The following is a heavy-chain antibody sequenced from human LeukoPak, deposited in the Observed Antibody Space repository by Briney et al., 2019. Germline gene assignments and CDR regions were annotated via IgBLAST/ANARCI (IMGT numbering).Heavy chain of an antibody. V-gene: IGHV4-59*01. CDR3: ARRVVVTPGDWFDP. D-gene: IGHD2-21*02. J-gene: IGHJ5*02. CDR2: IYYSGST. Sequence: SETLSLTCTVSGGSMSSYYWSWIRQPPGKGLEWIGYIYYSGSTNYNPSLKSRVTISVDTSKNQFSLKLSSVTAADTAVYYCARRVVVTPGDWFDPWGQGTLVTVSS. CDR1: GGSMSSYY.